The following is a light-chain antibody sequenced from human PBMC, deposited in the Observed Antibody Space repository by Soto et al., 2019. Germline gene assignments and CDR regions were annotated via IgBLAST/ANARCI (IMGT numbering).Light chain of an antibody. CDR3: QQSYSTPRT. V-gene: IGKV1-39*01. CDR2: AAS. Sequence: DIQLTQSPSSLSASVGARATITCRASQTISNYLNWYQQKPGKAPKLLIYAASTLQSGVSSTFSGSGSGTHFTLTISSLQPEDFATYYCQQSYSTPRTFGQGTRLEIK. J-gene: IGKJ2*01. CDR1: QTISNY.